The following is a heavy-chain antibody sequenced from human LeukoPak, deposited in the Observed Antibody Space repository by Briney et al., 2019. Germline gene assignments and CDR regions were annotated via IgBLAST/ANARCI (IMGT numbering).Heavy chain of an antibody. D-gene: IGHD2-2*01. CDR3: ARDAVVVPAAMVYYYMDV. CDR1: GFTFSSYA. Sequence: GGSLRLSCAASGFTFSSYAMHWVRQAPGKGLEWVAVISYDGSNKYYADSVKGRFTISRDNSKNTLYLQMNSLRAEDTAAYHCARDAVVVPAAMVYYYMDVWGKGTTVTVSS. V-gene: IGHV3-30*01. J-gene: IGHJ6*03. CDR2: ISYDGSNK.